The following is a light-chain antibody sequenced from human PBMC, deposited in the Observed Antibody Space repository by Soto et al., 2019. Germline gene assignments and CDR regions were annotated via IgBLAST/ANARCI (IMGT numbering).Light chain of an antibody. CDR2: GAS. CDR1: QSVTSSS. J-gene: IGKJ1*01. Sequence: EIVLTQSPGTLSLSPGEGATLSCRASQSVTSSSLAWYQQKPGQAPRLLIYGASSRAPGIPDRFSGRGSGTDFSLTISRLEPEDSAVYYCQQYGSSPPTTFGQGTKVDIK. V-gene: IGKV3-20*01. CDR3: QQYGSSPPTT.